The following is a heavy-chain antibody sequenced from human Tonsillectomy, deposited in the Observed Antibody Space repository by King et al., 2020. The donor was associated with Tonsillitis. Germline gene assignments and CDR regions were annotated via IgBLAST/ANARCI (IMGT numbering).Heavy chain of an antibody. CDR1: GGAFSGYY. V-gene: IGHV4-34*01. J-gene: IGHJ4*02. Sequence: VQLQQWGAGLLKPSETLSLTCAVYGGAFSGYYWSWIRQPPGKGLEWIGEINHSGSTNCNPSLKSRVTISVDTSKNQFSLKVSSVTAADTAEYYCARGHNFDYWGQGILVTVSS. CDR2: INHSGST. CDR3: ARGHNFDY.